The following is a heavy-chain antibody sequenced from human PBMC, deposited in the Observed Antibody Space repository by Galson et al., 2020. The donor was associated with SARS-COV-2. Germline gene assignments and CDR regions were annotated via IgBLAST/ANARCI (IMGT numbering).Heavy chain of an antibody. CDR2: IFYSGST. V-gene: IGHV4-59*12. CDR1: GGSISSYY. CDR3: ARDDRYYYYAMDV. J-gene: IGHJ6*02. Sequence: ETSETLSLTCTVSGGSISSYYWSWIRQPPGKGLEWIGYIFYSGSTNYNPSLKSRVTISVDTSKSQFSLRLNSVTAADTAVYYCARDDRYYYYAMDVWGQGTTVTVSS.